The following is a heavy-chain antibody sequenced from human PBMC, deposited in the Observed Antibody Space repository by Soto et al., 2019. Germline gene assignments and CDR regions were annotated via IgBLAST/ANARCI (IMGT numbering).Heavy chain of an antibody. D-gene: IGHD3-10*01. V-gene: IGHV3-30*18. CDR2: ISYDGSNK. Sequence: GGSLRLSCAASGFTFSSYGMHWVRQAPGKGLEWVAVISYDGSNKYYADSVKGRFTISRDNSKNTLYLQMNSLRAEDTAVYYCAKDRAHYYYGSGSYWSDLDYWGQGTLVTVSS. CDR3: AKDRAHYYYGSGSYWSDLDY. CDR1: GFTFSSYG. J-gene: IGHJ4*02.